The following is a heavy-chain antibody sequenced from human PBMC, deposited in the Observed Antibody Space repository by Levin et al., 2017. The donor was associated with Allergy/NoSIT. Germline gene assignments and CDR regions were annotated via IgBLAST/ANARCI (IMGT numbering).Heavy chain of an antibody. CDR2: IYSGGST. CDR1: GFTVSSNY. CDR3: GSSATPN. V-gene: IGHV3-53*01. J-gene: IGHJ4*02. Sequence: GESLKISCAASGFTVSSNYMSWVRQAPGKGLEWVSVIYSGGSTYYADSVKGRFTISRDNSKNTLYLQMNSLRAEDTAVYYCGSSATPNWGQGTLVTVSS. D-gene: IGHD6-6*01.